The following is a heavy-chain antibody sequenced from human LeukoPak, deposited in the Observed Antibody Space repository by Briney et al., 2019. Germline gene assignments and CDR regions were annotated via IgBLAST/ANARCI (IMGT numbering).Heavy chain of an antibody. CDR1: GYSFINYV. Sequence: ASVKVSCKASGYSFINYVISWVRQAPGQGLEWVGWISVDNGNTKYAQKFQGRVTMTRDTSISTAYMELSRLRSDDTAVYYCAREGSGSYWFDYWGQGTLVTVSS. CDR2: ISVDNGNT. J-gene: IGHJ4*02. V-gene: IGHV1-18*04. CDR3: AREGSGSYWFDY. D-gene: IGHD1-26*01.